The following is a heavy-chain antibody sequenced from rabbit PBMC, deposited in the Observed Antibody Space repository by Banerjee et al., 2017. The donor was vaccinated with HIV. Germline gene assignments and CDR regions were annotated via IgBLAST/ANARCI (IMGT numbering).Heavy chain of an antibody. CDR2: IGAGSASA. Sequence: QEQLEKSGGDLVQPEGSLTLTCTASGFSFSSSYWICWVRQAPGKGLEWIACIGAGSASAYYASWAKGRFTISKTSSTTVTLQMTSLTAADTATYFCARWSSSGYLGLWGPGTLVTVS. CDR3: ARWSSSGYLGL. D-gene: IGHD1-1*01. J-gene: IGHJ4*01. CDR1: GFSFSSSYW. V-gene: IGHV1S45*01.